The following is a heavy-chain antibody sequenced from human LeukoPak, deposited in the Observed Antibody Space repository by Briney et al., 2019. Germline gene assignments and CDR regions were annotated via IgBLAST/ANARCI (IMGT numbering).Heavy chain of an antibody. CDR3: AKEQGWFGECSTY. V-gene: IGHV3-23*01. CDR1: GFTFSSYA. Sequence: GGSLRLSCAASGFTFSSYAMSWVRQAPGKGLEGVSAIGGNGGSTYYAESVKGRFTISRDNSKNTLYLLMDSLRADDTALYYCAKEQGWFGECSTYWGQGTLVTVSS. J-gene: IGHJ4*02. CDR2: IGGNGGST. D-gene: IGHD3-10*01.